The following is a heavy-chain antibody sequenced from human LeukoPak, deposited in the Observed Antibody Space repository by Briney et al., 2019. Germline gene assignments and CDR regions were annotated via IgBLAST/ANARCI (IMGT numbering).Heavy chain of an antibody. V-gene: IGHV1-2*02. J-gene: IGHJ4*02. D-gene: IGHD3-10*01. CDR1: GYTFTGYY. Sequence: ASVKVSCKASGYTFTGYYMHRVRQAPGQGLEGMGWINPNSGGTNYAQKFQGRVTMTRDTSISTAYMELSRLRSDDTAVYYCARGIYTMVRGDTYYFDYWGQGTLVTVSS. CDR3: ARGIYTMVRGDTYYFDY. CDR2: INPNSGGT.